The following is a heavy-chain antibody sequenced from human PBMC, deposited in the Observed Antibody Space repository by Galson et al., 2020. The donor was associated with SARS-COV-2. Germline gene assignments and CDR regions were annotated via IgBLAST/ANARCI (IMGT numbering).Heavy chain of an antibody. J-gene: IGHJ4*02. Sequence: GESLKISCAASGFTFSEAWMNWVRQAPGKGLEWIGLIQGKTDGGTTAYAAPVKGRFAILRDESKNTLYLQMNSLKTEDTAVYYCTTEGVRDKPDYWGRGTLVTVSS. D-gene: IGHD3-16*01. CDR3: TTEGVRDKPDY. CDR1: GFTFSEAW. V-gene: IGHV3-15*01. CDR2: IQGKTDGGTT.